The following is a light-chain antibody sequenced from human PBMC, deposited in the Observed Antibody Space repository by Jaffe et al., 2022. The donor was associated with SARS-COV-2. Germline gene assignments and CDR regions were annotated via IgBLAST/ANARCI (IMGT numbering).Light chain of an antibody. Sequence: QSVLTQPPSASGTPGQRVTISCSGSSSNIGRHYVSWYQQLPGTAPKLLIYRNNQRPSGVPDRFSGSKSDTSASLAISGLRSEDEADYYCAAWDDSLRGVFGGGTKLTVL. CDR1: SSNIGRHY. CDR2: RNN. CDR3: AAWDDSLRGV. V-gene: IGLV1-47*01. J-gene: IGLJ3*02.